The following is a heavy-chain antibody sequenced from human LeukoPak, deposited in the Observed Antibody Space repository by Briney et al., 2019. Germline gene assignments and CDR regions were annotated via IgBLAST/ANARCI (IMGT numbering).Heavy chain of an antibody. CDR2: INHSGST. J-gene: IGHJ4*02. CDR3: ARGGVAVAGLGDFDY. Sequence: SETLSLTCTVSGYSISSGYYWGWIRQPPGKGLEWIGEINHSGSTNYNPSLKSRVTISVDTSKNQFSLKLSSVTAADTAVYYCARGGVAVAGLGDFDYWGQGTLVTVSS. V-gene: IGHV4-38-2*02. CDR1: GYSISSGYY. D-gene: IGHD6-19*01.